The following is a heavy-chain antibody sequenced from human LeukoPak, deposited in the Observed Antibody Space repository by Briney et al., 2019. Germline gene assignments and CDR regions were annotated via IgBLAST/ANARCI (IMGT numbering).Heavy chain of an antibody. CDR2: ISSSSSYI. V-gene: IGHV3-21*01. Sequence: PGGSLRLSCAASGFTFSSNSMNWVRQAPGKGLEWVSSISSSSSYIYYADSVKGRFTISRDNAKNSLYLQMNSLRAEDTAVYYCARDLLEYYYYYYMDVWGKGTTVTVSS. D-gene: IGHD3-3*01. CDR1: GFTFSSNS. CDR3: ARDLLEYYYYYYMDV. J-gene: IGHJ6*03.